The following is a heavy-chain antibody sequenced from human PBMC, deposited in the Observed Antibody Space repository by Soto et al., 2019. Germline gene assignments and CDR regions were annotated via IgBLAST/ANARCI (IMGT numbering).Heavy chain of an antibody. D-gene: IGHD3-16*01. V-gene: IGHV3-33*01. CDR1: GFTFSNYG. Sequence: GGSLRLSCAASGFTFSNYGMHWVRQAPGKGLEWVAFIWYDGGNKYYAESVKGRFTISRDNSKNTLYLQMNSVRAEDTAVYYCARDGDVNTGFGKDYWGQGTLVTVSS. CDR2: IWYDGGNK. J-gene: IGHJ4*02. CDR3: ARDGDVNTGFGKDY.